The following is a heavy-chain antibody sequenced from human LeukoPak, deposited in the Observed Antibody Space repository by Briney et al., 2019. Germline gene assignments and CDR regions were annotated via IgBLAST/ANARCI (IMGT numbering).Heavy chain of an antibody. Sequence: ASVKVSCKASGYTFTGYYMHWVRQAPGQGLEWMGWINPNSGGTNYAQKFQGWVTMTRDTSISTAYMELSRLRSDDTAVYYCASSPGAYCSSTSCESYGMDVWGQGTTVTVSS. CDR2: INPNSGGT. J-gene: IGHJ6*02. D-gene: IGHD2-2*01. CDR1: GYTFTGYY. CDR3: ASSPGAYCSSTSCESYGMDV. V-gene: IGHV1-2*04.